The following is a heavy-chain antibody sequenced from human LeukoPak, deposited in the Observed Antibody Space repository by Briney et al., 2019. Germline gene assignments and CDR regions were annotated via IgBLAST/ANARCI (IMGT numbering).Heavy chain of an antibody. D-gene: IGHD1-26*01. J-gene: IGHJ4*02. Sequence: GASVKVSCKASGYTFTGYYMHWVRQAPGQGLEWMGWINPNSGNTGYAQKFQGRVTMTRNTSISTAYMELSSLRSEDTAVYYCAREAAIVGATTGLDNWGQGTLVTVSS. CDR3: AREAAIVGATTGLDN. CDR2: INPNSGNT. V-gene: IGHV1-8*02. CDR1: GYTFTGYY.